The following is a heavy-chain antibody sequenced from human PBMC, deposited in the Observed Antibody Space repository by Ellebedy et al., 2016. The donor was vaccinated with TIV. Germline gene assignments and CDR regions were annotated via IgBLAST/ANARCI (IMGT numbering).Heavy chain of an antibody. D-gene: IGHD4-23*01. CDR2: IYYSGST. Sequence: SETLSLTXTVSGGSISSYYWSWIRQPPGKGLEWIGYIYYSGSTNYNPSLKSRVTISVDTSKNQFSLKLSSVTAADTAVYYCARAGLMTTVVTPPRFDYWGQGTLVTVSS. CDR3: ARAGLMTTVVTPPRFDY. CDR1: GGSISSYY. V-gene: IGHV4-59*12. J-gene: IGHJ4*02.